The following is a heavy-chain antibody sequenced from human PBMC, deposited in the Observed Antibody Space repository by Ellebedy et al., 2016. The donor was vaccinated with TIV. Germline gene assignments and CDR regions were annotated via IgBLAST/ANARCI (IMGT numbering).Heavy chain of an antibody. D-gene: IGHD4-17*01. CDR2: IYQDGSDQ. Sequence: GESLKISCVASGFSFRSYWMSWVRQAPGKGLEWVANIYQDGSDQYYVDSVKGRFTISRDNAKNSLFLQMNSLRVKDTAVYYCARRGSYGDYAVQVNSWFDSWGRGTLVTVSS. V-gene: IGHV3-7*01. CDR3: ARRGSYGDYAVQVNSWFDS. J-gene: IGHJ5*01. CDR1: GFSFRSYW.